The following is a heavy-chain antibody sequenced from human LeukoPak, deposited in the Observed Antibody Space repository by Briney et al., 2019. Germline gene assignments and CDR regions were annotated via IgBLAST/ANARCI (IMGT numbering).Heavy chain of an antibody. Sequence: SVKVSCKASGGTFSSYSISWVRQAPGQGLECMGGIIPLFCTVNYAQKFQGRVTITADESTSTAYMELSSLKSEDTAVYYCAGPDYYDSSGYDAFDIWGQGTMVTVSS. V-gene: IGHV1-69*13. D-gene: IGHD3-22*01. CDR3: AGPDYYDSSGYDAFDI. J-gene: IGHJ3*02. CDR2: IIPLFCTV. CDR1: GGTFSSYS.